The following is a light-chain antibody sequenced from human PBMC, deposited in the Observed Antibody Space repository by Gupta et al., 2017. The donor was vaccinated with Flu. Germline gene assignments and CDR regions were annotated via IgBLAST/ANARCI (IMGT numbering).Light chain of an antibody. V-gene: IGKV3-15*01. CDR3: QQYYNWPPWT. CDR1: QSVNNN. Sequence: EVVITQSPAPLSVSPGEKVTLSCRASQSVNNNLAWYQQKPGQAPRLLIYFASTRAPGVPARFSGSGSGTEFTLTISSLESEDFAVYYCQQYYNWPPWTSGQGTKVEVK. CDR2: FAS. J-gene: IGKJ1*01.